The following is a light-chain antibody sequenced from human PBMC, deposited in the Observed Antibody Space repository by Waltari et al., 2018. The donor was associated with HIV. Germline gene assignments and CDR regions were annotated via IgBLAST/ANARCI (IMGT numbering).Light chain of an antibody. CDR2: QVN. J-gene: IGLJ2*01. CDR1: NASLPRNY. Sequence: MLTQPHSVSESPGKTVTISCPRSNASLPRNYVQWYQQRPGSSPPTVIYQVNQRPAGVPDRFSGSIDSSSNSASPTISGLKTEDEADYYCQSYDSNNHVLFGGGTKLTVL. CDR3: QSYDSNNHVL. V-gene: IGLV6-57*01.